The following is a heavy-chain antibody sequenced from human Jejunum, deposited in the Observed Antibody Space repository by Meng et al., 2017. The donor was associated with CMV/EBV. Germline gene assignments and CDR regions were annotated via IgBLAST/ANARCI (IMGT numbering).Heavy chain of an antibody. CDR3: ARDQKHALDFWSGYRRSWGSDWSDP. Sequence: VRQAPGKGLEWVANIKQDGSEKYYVDSVKGRFTISRDNAKDSLYLQMNSLRVEDTAVYYCARDQKHALDFWSGYRRSWGSDWSDPWGQGTRVTVSS. V-gene: IGHV3-7*01. J-gene: IGHJ5*02. D-gene: IGHD3-3*01. CDR2: IKQDGSEK.